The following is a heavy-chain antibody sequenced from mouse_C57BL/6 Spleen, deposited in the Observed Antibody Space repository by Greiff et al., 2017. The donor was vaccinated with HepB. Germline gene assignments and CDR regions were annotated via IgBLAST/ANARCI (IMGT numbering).Heavy chain of an antibody. CDR3: ARRGYYGSSFHYFDY. CDR2: IYPYNGVS. CDR1: GYSFTGYY. V-gene: IGHV1-31*01. J-gene: IGHJ2*01. D-gene: IGHD1-1*01. Sequence: DVQLQESGPELVKPGASVKISCKASGYSFTGYYMHWVKQSHGNILDWIGYIYPYNGVSSYNQKFKGKATLTVDKSSSTAYMELRSLTSEDSAVYYCARRGYYGSSFHYFDYWGQGTTLTVSS.